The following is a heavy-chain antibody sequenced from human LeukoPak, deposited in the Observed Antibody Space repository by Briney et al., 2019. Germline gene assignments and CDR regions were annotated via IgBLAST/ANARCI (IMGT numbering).Heavy chain of an antibody. J-gene: IGHJ4*02. CDR2: ISGSGGST. D-gene: IGHD4-23*01. Sequence: GGSLRLSCAASGFTFSSYAMSWVRQAPGKGLGWVSAISGSGGSTYYADSVKGRFTVSRDNSKSTLYLQMNSLRAEDTAVYYCARGARKGDDYGGFFDYWGQGTLVTVSS. CDR3: ARGARKGDDYGGFFDY. CDR1: GFTFSSYA. V-gene: IGHV3-23*01.